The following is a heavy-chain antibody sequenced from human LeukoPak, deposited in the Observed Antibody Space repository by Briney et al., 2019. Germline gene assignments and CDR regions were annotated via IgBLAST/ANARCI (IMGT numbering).Heavy chain of an antibody. J-gene: IGHJ4*02. CDR2: IGGSGGST. CDR1: GFPFSKNA. D-gene: IGHD3-10*01. V-gene: IGHV3-23*01. CDR3: AKYRGFGDSYDS. Sequence: GGSLRLTCAASGFPFSKNAMSWVRQAPGKGLEWVSSIGGSGGSTYYADAVKGRFTISRDTSKNTLYLQMNSLRAEDAAVYYCAKYRGFGDSYDSWGQGTLVTVSS.